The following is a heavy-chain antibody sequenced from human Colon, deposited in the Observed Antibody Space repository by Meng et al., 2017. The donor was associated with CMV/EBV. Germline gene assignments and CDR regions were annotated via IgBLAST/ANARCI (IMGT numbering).Heavy chain of an antibody. V-gene: IGHV3-74*01. Sequence: GGSLRLSCAASGFAFSGYWMHWARQAPGEGLVWVSRINHDGSYTIYADSVKGRFTISRDNAKNTLYLQMNTLRAEDTAVYYCVRDGWGADVFDIWGQGTMVTVSS. CDR1: GFAFSGYW. CDR2: INHDGSYT. D-gene: IGHD2-2*03. J-gene: IGHJ3*02. CDR3: VRDGWGADVFDI.